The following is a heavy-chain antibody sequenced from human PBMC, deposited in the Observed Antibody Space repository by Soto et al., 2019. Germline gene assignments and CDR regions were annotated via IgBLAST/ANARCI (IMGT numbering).Heavy chain of an antibody. Sequence: QVQLQESGPGLVKPSETLSLTCTVSGGSVSSGSYYWSWIRQPPGKGLEWIGYIYYSGSTNYNPSIKSRVNIPVDTSKNQFALQLSSVTAADTAVYYCARGIAGWYQGRYYYGMDVWGQGTTVTVSS. CDR2: IYYSGST. V-gene: IGHV4-61*01. CDR3: ARGIAGWYQGRYYYGMDV. J-gene: IGHJ6*02. CDR1: GGSVSSGSYY. D-gene: IGHD6-19*01.